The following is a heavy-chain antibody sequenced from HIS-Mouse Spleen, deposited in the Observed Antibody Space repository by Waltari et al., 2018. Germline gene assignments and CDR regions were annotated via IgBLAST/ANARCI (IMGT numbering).Heavy chain of an antibody. D-gene: IGHD2-21*02. CDR3: ARKRTASGWFDP. Sequence: QLQLQESGPGLVKPSETLSLTCTVSGGSISSSSYYWGWIRQPPGKGLEWIGSIYYSGSTDDTPSLKSRVTISVDTSKNQFSLKLSSVTAADTAVYYCARKRTASGWFDPWGQGTLVTVSS. CDR2: IYYSGST. J-gene: IGHJ5*02. V-gene: IGHV4-39*01. CDR1: GGSISSSSYY.